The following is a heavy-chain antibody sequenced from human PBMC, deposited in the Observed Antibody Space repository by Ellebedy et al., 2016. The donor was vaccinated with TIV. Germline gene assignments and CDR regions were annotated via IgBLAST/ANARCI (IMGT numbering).Heavy chain of an antibody. D-gene: IGHD1-26*01. V-gene: IGHV4-39*02. CDR1: GDSITNNDCF. J-gene: IGHJ4*02. CDR3: ARERLLVGVSTGISEF. Sequence: SETLSLTCTVSGDSITNNDCFWAWIRQPPGKGLEWIGSINYSGTTYYNPSLKSRVTISTDMSNNHFSLRLNSVTAADTAVYYCARERLLVGVSTGISEFWGQGTLVSVFS. CDR2: INYSGTT.